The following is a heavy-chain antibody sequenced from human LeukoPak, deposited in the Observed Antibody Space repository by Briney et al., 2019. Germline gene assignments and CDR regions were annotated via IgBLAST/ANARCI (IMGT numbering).Heavy chain of an antibody. D-gene: IGHD3-10*01. J-gene: IGHJ4*02. CDR2: IKNKGDGGTT. CDR1: GFTFNKAW. Sequence: PGGSLRLSCAASGFTFNKAWMSWVRLAPGKGLDWVGRIKNKGDGGTTDYAAPVKGRFTVSRDDSKSTLYLQMNSLKTEDTAVYYCTTSGTPFEYWGQGTLVTVSS. V-gene: IGHV3-15*01. CDR3: TTSGTPFEY.